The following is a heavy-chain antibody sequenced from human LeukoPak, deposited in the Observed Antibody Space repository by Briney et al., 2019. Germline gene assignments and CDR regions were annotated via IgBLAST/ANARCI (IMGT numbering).Heavy chain of an antibody. CDR2: ISFDGTNT. CDR1: GFTFNVYG. J-gene: IGHJ6*03. CDR3: AKDAVTTLYYYYYMDV. V-gene: IGHV3-30*18. Sequence: GGSLRPSCAASGFTFNVYGMHWVRQAPGKGLEWLAFISFDGTNTYYADSVKGRFTISRDNSKNTLYLQMNSLRAEDTAVYYCAKDAVTTLYYYYYMDVWGKGTTVTVSS. D-gene: IGHD4-11*01.